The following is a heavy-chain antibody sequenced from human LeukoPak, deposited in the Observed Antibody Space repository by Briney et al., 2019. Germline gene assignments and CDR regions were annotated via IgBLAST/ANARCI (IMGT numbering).Heavy chain of an antibody. CDR2: ISSSSSYI. CDR3: AKEERVAAAGTPDY. V-gene: IGHV3-21*04. CDR1: GFTFSSYS. Sequence: GGSLRLSCAASGFTFSSYSMNWVRQAPGKGLEWVSSISSSSSYIYYADSVKGRFTISRDNSKNTLYLQMNSLRAEDTAVYYCAKEERVAAAGTPDYWGQGTLVTVSS. J-gene: IGHJ4*02. D-gene: IGHD6-13*01.